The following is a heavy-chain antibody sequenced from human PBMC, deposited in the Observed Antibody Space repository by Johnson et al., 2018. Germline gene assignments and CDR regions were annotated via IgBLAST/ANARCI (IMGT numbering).Heavy chain of an antibody. CDR2: ISGSGGST. J-gene: IGHJ5*02. V-gene: IGHV3-23*04. CDR3: AKDQNARLGYCTKTICCGVYWFDP. D-gene: IGHD2-8*01. Sequence: VQLVESGGGVVQXGRSLRLSCAASGFTFSTYGMHWVRQAPGKGLEWVSGISGSGGSTYYADSVKGRFTISRANSKNTLYLQMKSLRAEDTAVYYCAKDQNARLGYCTKTICCGVYWFDPWGQGTPVTVSS. CDR1: GFTFSTYG.